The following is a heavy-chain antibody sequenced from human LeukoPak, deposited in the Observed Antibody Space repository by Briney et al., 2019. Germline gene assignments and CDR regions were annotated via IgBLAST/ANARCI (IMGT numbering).Heavy chain of an antibody. CDR2: MNPNSGNT. Sequence: ASVKVSCKASGYTFTGYYMHWVRQAPGQGLEWMGWMNPNSGNTGYAQKFQGRVTMTRNTSISTAYMELSSLRSEDTAVYYCASMVRGVFYYFDYWGQGTLVTVSS. D-gene: IGHD3-10*01. CDR1: GYTFTGYY. J-gene: IGHJ4*02. CDR3: ASMVRGVFYYFDY. V-gene: IGHV1-8*02.